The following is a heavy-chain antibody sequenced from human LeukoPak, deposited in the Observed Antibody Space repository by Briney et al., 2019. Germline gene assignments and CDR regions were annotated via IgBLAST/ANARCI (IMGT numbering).Heavy chain of an antibody. CDR2: INNAGSDT. Sequence: GGSLRLSCAASGFTFSSSWMHWVRQAPGKGLEWVSRINNAGSDTKYADSVKGRFTISRDNAKNTLYLQMDSLRPEDTAVYYCASWGLADDYDINYWGQGTLVTVSS. CDR3: ASWGLADDYDINY. CDR1: GFTFSSSW. J-gene: IGHJ4*02. D-gene: IGHD3-22*01. V-gene: IGHV3-74*03.